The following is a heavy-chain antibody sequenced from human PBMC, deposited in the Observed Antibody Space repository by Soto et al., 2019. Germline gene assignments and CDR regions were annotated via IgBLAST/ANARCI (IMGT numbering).Heavy chain of an antibody. D-gene: IGHD1-7*01. V-gene: IGHV1-69*13. J-gene: IGHJ5*02. Sequence: GASVKVSGKASGGTFSSYAISWVRQAPGQGLEWMGGIIPIFGTANYAQKFQGRVTITADESTSTAYMELSSPRSADTAVHYCASLNWNLPPPLFDPWGQGTLVTVSS. CDR2: IIPIFGTA. CDR1: GGTFSSYA. CDR3: ASLNWNLPPPLFDP.